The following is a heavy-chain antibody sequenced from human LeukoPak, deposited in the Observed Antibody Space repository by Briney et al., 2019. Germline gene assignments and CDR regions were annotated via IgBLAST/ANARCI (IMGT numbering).Heavy chain of an antibody. Sequence: GGSLRLSCATSGFTFSNHAMHWVRHATGKGLEWVSAIGTAGDTFYPGSVKGRFTISRENAKNSLSLQMNSLRAEDTAVYYCVRQQTPHGNFDYWGQGTLVTVSS. V-gene: IGHV3-13*01. CDR3: VRQQTPHGNFDY. CDR2: IGTAGDT. J-gene: IGHJ4*02. CDR1: GFTFSNHA. D-gene: IGHD1-26*01.